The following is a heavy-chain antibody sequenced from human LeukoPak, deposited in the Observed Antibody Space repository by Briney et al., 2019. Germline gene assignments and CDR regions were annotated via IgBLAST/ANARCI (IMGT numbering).Heavy chain of an antibody. V-gene: IGHV3-74*01. J-gene: IGHJ6*02. CDR1: GLTLSTNW. Sequence: GGSLRLSCVASGLTLSTNWMHWVRQAPGKGLVWVSLMNSDGNRITYADSVKGRFTISRDNAKNTLYLQMNSLRVEDTAVYYCVRDRGYTLDVWGQGTTVTVSS. CDR2: MNSDGNRI. D-gene: IGHD5-12*01. CDR3: VRDRGYTLDV.